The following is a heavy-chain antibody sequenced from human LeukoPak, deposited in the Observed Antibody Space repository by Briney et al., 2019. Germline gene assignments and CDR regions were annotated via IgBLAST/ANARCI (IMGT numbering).Heavy chain of an antibody. CDR3: AADMNSVDIVATTLPSI. CDR2: IVVGSGNT. Sequence: PVKVSCKASGFTFTSSAVQWVRQARGQRLEWIGWIVVGSGNTNYAQKFQERVTITRDMSTSTAYMELSSLRSEDTAVYYCAADMNSVDIVATTLPSIWGQGTMVTVSS. D-gene: IGHD5-12*01. V-gene: IGHV1-58*01. CDR1: GFTFTSSA. J-gene: IGHJ3*02.